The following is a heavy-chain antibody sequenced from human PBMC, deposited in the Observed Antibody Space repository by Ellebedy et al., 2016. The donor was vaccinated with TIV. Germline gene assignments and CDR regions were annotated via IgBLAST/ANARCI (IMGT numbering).Heavy chain of an antibody. J-gene: IGHJ4*02. CDR1: GYTFTSYG. CDR2: TSTYNGNT. Sequence: ASVKVSCKASGYTFTSYGIHLVRQAPGQGLQWMGWTSTYNGNTDYSQRFQGRVTMTTDTSTSTAYMELRSLRSDDTAIFYCAREVGPAAGTDFWGQGTLVTVSS. V-gene: IGHV1-18*04. D-gene: IGHD6-13*01. CDR3: AREVGPAAGTDF.